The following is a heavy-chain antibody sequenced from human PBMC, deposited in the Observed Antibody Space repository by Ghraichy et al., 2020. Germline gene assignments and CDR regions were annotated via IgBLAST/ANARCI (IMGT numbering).Heavy chain of an antibody. CDR3: TIAYYYDTSGYTRFDY. Sequence: LSLTCAASGFTFTNVWMSGVRQAPGKGLEWVGRIKSKTDGGTTDYAAPVKGRFTISRDDSKNTLYLQMNSLKTEDTAVYFCTIAYYYDTSGYTRFDYWGQGTLVTVSS. J-gene: IGHJ4*02. D-gene: IGHD3-22*01. CDR1: GFTFTNVW. CDR2: IKSKTDGGTT. V-gene: IGHV3-15*01.